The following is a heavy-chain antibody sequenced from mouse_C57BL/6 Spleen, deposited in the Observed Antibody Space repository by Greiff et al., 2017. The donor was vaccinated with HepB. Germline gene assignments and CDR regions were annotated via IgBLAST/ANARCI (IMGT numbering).Heavy chain of an antibody. CDR2: IDPETGGT. D-gene: IGHD2-10*02. CDR3: TREYPFAY. CDR1: GYTFTDYE. J-gene: IGHJ3*01. Sequence: VQLQQSGAELVRPGASVTLSCKASGYTFTDYEMHWVKQTPVHGLEWIGAIDPETGGTAYNQKFKGKAILTADKSSSTAYMELRSLTSEDSAVYYCTREYPFAYWGQGTLVTVSA. V-gene: IGHV1-15*01.